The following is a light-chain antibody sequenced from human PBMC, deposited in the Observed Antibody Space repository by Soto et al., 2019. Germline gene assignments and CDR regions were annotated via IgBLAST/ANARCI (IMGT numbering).Light chain of an antibody. Sequence: QSVLTQPPSVSGAPGQRVTISCTGSSSNIGAGYDVHWYQQLPGTAPKLLIYANTNRPSGVPDRFSGSKSGTSASLAITGLQAEDEADYYCQSYDSSLSGSGFGTGTKVTVL. CDR3: QSYDSSLSGSG. CDR1: SSNIGAGYD. J-gene: IGLJ1*01. CDR2: ANT. V-gene: IGLV1-40*01.